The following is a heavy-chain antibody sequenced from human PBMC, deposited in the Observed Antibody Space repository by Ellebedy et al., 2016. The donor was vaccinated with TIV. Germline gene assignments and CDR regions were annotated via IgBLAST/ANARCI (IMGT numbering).Heavy chain of an antibody. J-gene: IGHJ6*02. CDR3: ARTAQLWSYYYGMDV. Sequence: PGGSLRLSCVVSGFAFSSYEMNWVRQAPGKGLEWISYINSNGETTNYADSVKGRFTISKDNAKNSLYLQMNSLRVEETAVYFCARTAQLWSYYYGMDVWGQGTTVTVSS. CDR2: INSNGETT. V-gene: IGHV3-48*03. CDR1: GFAFSSYE. D-gene: IGHD5-18*01.